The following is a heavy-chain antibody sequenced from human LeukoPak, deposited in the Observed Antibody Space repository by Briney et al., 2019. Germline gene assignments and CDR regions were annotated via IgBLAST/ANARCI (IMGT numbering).Heavy chain of an antibody. CDR1: GFTFSGSA. CDR3: AGYYYGMDV. J-gene: IGHJ6*02. Sequence: GGSLRLSCAASGFTFSGSAMHWVRQASGKGLEWVGRIRSKANSYATAYAASVKSRFTISRDDSKNTAYLQMNSLKTEDTAVYYCAGYYYGMDVWGQGTTVTVSS. V-gene: IGHV3-73*01. CDR2: IRSKANSYAT.